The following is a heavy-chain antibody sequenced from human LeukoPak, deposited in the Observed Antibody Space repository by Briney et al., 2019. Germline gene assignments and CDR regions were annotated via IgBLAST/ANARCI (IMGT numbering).Heavy chain of an antibody. D-gene: IGHD5-18*01. CDR2: INVRGDGT. CDR1: GFTFNSFA. Sequence: GGSLRLSCAASGFTFNSFAFTWVRQAPGRGLEWVSAINVRGDGTYYAESVRGRFTISRDNSKNTLYLQMNSLRAEDTALYYCAKVRYTYGPFYDFWGQGTLVTVSS. J-gene: IGHJ4*02. V-gene: IGHV3-23*01. CDR3: AKVRYTYGPFYDF.